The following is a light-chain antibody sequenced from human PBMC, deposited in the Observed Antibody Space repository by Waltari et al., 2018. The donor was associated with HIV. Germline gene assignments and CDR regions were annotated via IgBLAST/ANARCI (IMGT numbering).Light chain of an antibody. Sequence: DIVMTQSPDSLTVSLGERATIHCKSSQNLLYDSNNKNYLALYQQRPGQPPKLLIYWACTRDTGVTDRFSGSGSGTDVTLTIRSLRAEDVADYYCQQYYTTPLTFGGGTKVEIK. CDR3: QQYYTTPLT. J-gene: IGKJ4*01. CDR1: QNLLYDSNNKNY. CDR2: WAC. V-gene: IGKV4-1*01.